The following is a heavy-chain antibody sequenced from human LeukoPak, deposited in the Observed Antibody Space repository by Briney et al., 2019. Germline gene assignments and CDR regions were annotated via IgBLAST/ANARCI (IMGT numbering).Heavy chain of an antibody. J-gene: IGHJ4*02. CDR1: GFTVSSDY. V-gene: IGHV3-66*02. D-gene: IGHD6-6*01. Sequence: PGGSLRLSCAVSGFTVSSDYMSWVRQAPGKGLEWVSVLYTGGSISFADFVKGRFTISRNNSKNTLYLQMNSLRAEDTAVYYCATVSSSSPHYWGQGTLVTVSS. CDR3: ATVSSSSPHY. CDR2: LYTGGSI.